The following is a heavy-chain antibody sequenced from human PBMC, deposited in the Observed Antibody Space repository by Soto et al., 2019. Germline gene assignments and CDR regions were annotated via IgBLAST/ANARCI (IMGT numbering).Heavy chain of an antibody. Sequence: ASVKVSCKASGYTFTSYGISWVRQAPGQGLEWMGWISAYNGNTNYAQKLQGRVTMTTDTSTSTAYMELRSLRSDDTAVYYCARSGQTYYYGSGSYYYFDYWGQGTLVTVSS. J-gene: IGHJ4*02. CDR1: GYTFTSYG. CDR3: ARSGQTYYYGSGSYYYFDY. V-gene: IGHV1-18*01. CDR2: ISAYNGNT. D-gene: IGHD3-10*01.